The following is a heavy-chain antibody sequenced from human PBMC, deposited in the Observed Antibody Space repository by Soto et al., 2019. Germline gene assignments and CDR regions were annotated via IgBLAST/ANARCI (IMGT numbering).Heavy chain of an antibody. Sequence: GEALKISCKGSGYSYTSYWISWVRQMPGKGLEWMGRIDPSDSYTNYSPSFQGHVTISADKSISTAYLQWSSLKASDTAMYYCARDSSSFDNYWGQGTLVTVSS. D-gene: IGHD6-13*01. J-gene: IGHJ4*02. CDR3: ARDSSSFDNY. CDR2: IDPSDSYT. V-gene: IGHV5-10-1*01. CDR1: GYSYTSYW.